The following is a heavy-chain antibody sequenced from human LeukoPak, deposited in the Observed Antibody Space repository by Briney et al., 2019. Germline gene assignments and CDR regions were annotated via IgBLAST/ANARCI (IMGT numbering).Heavy chain of an antibody. J-gene: IGHJ5*02. CDR1: GFTFSTYE. Sequence: GGSLRLSCAASGFTFSTYEMSWVRQAPGKRLEWVAYIKQDGSEKYYVDSVKGRFTISRDNAKNSLYLQMNSLRADDTAVYYCARDGRGDYCSGGSCLMFDPWGQGTLVTVSS. V-gene: IGHV3-7*01. CDR3: ARDGRGDYCSGGSCLMFDP. D-gene: IGHD2-15*01. CDR2: IKQDGSEK.